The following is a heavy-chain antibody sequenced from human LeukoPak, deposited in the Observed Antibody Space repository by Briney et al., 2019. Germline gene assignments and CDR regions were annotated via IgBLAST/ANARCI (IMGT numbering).Heavy chain of an antibody. CDR3: ARDGIAVAGTGGGCFDY. CDR1: GGSFSGYY. Sequence: SETLSLTCAVYGGSFSGYYWSWIRQPPGKGLEWIGEINHSGSTNYNPSLKSRVTISVDTSKNQFSLKLSSVTAADTAVYYCARDGIAVAGTGGGCFDYWGRGTLVTVSS. V-gene: IGHV4-34*01. J-gene: IGHJ4*02. D-gene: IGHD6-19*01. CDR2: INHSGST.